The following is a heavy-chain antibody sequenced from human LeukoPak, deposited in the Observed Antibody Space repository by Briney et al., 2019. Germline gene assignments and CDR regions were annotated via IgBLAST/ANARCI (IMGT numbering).Heavy chain of an antibody. J-gene: IGHJ4*02. D-gene: IGHD5-12*01. CDR2: ISYDGSNK. V-gene: IGHV3-30-3*01. CDR1: GFTFSSYD. CDR3: ARDPIVATILYYFDY. Sequence: WGSLRLSCAASGFTFSSYDMHWVRQAPGKGLEWMADISYDGSNKYYADSVKGRFTISRDNSKNTLYLQINSLRAEDTAVYYCARDPIVATILYYFDYWGQGTLVTVSS.